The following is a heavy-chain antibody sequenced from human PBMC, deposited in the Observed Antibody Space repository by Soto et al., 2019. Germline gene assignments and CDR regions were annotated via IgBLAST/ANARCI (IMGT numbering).Heavy chain of an antibody. D-gene: IGHD1-26*01. CDR3: ASPVAVGATTTDYSYGMDV. CDR1: GFTFSSYA. Sequence: GSLRLSCAASGFTFSSYAMHWVRQAPGKGLEWVAVISYDGSNKYYADSVKGRFTISRDNSKNTLYLQMNSLRAEDTAVYYCASPVAVGATTTDYSYGMDVWGQGTTVTVSS. J-gene: IGHJ6*02. V-gene: IGHV3-30-3*01. CDR2: ISYDGSNK.